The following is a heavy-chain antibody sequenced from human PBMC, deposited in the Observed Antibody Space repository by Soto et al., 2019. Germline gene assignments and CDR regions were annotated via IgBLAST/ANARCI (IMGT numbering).Heavy chain of an antibody. Sequence: PGGSLRLSCAASGFTFSTIGMTWVRQAPGKGLEWVSGISGSGGSIFYADSVKGRFTISRDNSKNTLYLHMNSLRAEDTSVYYCAKGRGYPWYIDFSGQGILVTGSS. CDR3: AKGRGYPWYIDF. CDR1: GFTFSTIG. D-gene: IGHD1-20*01. J-gene: IGHJ4*02. CDR2: ISGSGGSI. V-gene: IGHV3-23*01.